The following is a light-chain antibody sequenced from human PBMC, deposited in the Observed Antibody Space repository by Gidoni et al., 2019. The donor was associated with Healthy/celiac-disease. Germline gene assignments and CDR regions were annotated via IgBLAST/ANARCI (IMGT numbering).Light chain of an antibody. Sequence: AIQMTQSPSSLSASVGDRATITCRARQGMRNDLGWYQQKPGKAPKLLIYAASSLQSGVPSRFSGSGSGTDFTLTISSLQPEDFATYYCLQDYNYPRTFGPGTKVDIK. V-gene: IGKV1-6*01. J-gene: IGKJ3*01. CDR2: AAS. CDR3: LQDYNYPRT. CDR1: QGMRND.